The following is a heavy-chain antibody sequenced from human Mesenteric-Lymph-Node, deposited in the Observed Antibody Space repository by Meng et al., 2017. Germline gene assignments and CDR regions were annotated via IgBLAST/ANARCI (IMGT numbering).Heavy chain of an antibody. V-gene: IGHV4-38-2*02. CDR2: IFHSGST. D-gene: IGHD3-22*01. CDR1: GYSISSGYY. J-gene: IGHJ4*02. Sequence: SETLSLTCTVSGYSISSGYYWSWIRQPPGKGPEWIGNIFHSGSTYYNPSLKSRVTISVDTSKNQFSLKLSSVTAADTAMYYCARLNYHDEYWGRGTLVTVSS. CDR3: ARLNYHDEY.